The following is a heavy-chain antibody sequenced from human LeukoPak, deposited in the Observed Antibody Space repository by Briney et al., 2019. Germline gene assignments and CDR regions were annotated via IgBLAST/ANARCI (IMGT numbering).Heavy chain of an antibody. V-gene: IGHV3-30*02. CDR3: AKDHYGDYRGHDY. CDR2: IRYDGSNK. Sequence: PGGSLRLSCAASGFTFSSYGMHWVRQAPGKGLEWVAFIRYDGSNKYYADSVKGRFTISRGNSKNTLYLQMNSLRAEDTAVYYCAKDHYGDYRGHDYWGQGTLVTVSS. CDR1: GFTFSSYG. J-gene: IGHJ4*02. D-gene: IGHD4-17*01.